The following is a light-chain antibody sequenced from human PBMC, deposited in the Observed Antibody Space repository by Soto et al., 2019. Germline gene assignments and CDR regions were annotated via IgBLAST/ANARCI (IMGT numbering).Light chain of an antibody. J-gene: IGLJ1*01. Sequence: QLVLTQPPSVSGAPGQRVTISCTGSSSDIGAGFDVHWYQQLPGKAPKLLIYGNTNRPSGVPDRFSGSKSGTSASLAITGLQAEDEADYYCQSYDSSLSGNYVFGTGTKLTVL. V-gene: IGLV1-40*01. CDR3: QSYDSSLSGNYV. CDR1: SSDIGAGFD. CDR2: GNT.